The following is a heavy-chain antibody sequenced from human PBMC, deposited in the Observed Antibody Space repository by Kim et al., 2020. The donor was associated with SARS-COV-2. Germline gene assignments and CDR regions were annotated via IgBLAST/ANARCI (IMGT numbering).Heavy chain of an antibody. Sequence: TYYADSVKGRFTISRDNSKNTLYLQMSSLRAEDTAVYYCVKGSPSVVFDYWGQGTLVTVSS. CDR2: T. J-gene: IGHJ4*02. CDR3: VKGSPSVVFDY. D-gene: IGHD2-21*01. V-gene: IGHV3-64D*09.